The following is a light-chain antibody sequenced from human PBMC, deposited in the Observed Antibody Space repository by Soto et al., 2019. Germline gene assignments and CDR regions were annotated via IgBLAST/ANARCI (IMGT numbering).Light chain of an antibody. CDR3: SSHAGINNVV. CDR2: EVT. V-gene: IGLV2-8*01. CDR1: SSDGGGYNY. Sequence: QSALTQPPSASGSPGQSVAISCTGTSSDGGGYNYVSWYQQHPGKAPKIMIYEVTKRPSGVPDRFSGSKSGNTASLTVSGLQAEDEADYYCSSHAGINNVVFGGGTKLTVL. J-gene: IGLJ3*02.